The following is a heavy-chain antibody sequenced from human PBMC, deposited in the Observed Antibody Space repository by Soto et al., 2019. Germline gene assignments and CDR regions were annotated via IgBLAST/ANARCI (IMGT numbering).Heavy chain of an antibody. CDR3: ARGGDLYCSGGSCYSWFDP. J-gene: IGHJ5*02. D-gene: IGHD2-15*01. CDR1: GYTFTGYY. V-gene: IGHV1-2*04. Sequence: QVQLVQSGAEVKKPGASVKVSYKASGYTFTGYYMHWVRQAPGQGLEWMGWINPNSGGTNYAQKFQGWVTMTRDTSISTAYMELSRLRSDDTAVYYCARGGDLYCSGGSCYSWFDPWGQGTLVTVSS. CDR2: INPNSGGT.